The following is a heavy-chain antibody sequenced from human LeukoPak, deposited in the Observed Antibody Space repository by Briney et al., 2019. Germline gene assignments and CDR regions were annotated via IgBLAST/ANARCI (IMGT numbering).Heavy chain of an antibody. J-gene: IGHJ4*02. CDR3: AKAPPDYYYDSSGYYYHFFDY. Sequence: GGSLRLSCAASGFTVSSNYMSWVRQAPGKGLEWVSVIYSGGSTYYADSVKGRFTISRDNSKNTLYLQMNSLRAEDTAVYYCAKAPPDYYYDSSGYYYHFFDYWGQGTLVTVSS. CDR2: IYSGGST. V-gene: IGHV3-66*01. D-gene: IGHD3-22*01. CDR1: GFTVSSNY.